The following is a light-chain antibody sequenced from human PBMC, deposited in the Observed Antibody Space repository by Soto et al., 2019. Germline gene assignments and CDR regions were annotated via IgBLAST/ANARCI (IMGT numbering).Light chain of an antibody. CDR1: QSVSSSD. V-gene: IGKV3D-20*02. CDR3: QQRSNWPGT. CDR2: GAS. J-gene: IGKJ1*01. Sequence: EIVLTQSPGTLSLSPGERAALSCRASQSVSSSDLAWYQQKPGQAPRLLMYGASSRATGIPDRFSGSGSGTGFTLTISRLEPEDFAVYYCQQRSNWPGTFGQGTKVEIK.